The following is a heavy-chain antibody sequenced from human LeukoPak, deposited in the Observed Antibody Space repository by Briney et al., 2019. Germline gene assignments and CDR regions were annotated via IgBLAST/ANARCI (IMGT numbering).Heavy chain of an antibody. J-gene: IGHJ4*02. CDR1: GGTFSSYA. Sequence: SVKVSCKASGGTFSSYAISWVRQAPGQGLEWMGGIIPIFGTANYAQRLQGRVTITADESTSTAYMELSSLRSEDTAVYYCATDYYDSSGYYLQYFDYWGQGTLVTVSS. V-gene: IGHV1-69*13. CDR2: IIPIFGTA. D-gene: IGHD3-22*01. CDR3: ATDYYDSSGYYLQYFDY.